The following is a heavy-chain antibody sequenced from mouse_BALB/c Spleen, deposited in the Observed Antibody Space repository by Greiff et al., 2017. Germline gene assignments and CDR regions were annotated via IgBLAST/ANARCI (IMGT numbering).Heavy chain of an antibody. J-gene: IGHJ2*01. D-gene: IGHD2-4*01. CDR3: AREDYDGNYFDY. CDR2: IRNKANGYTT. V-gene: IGHV7-3*02. CDR1: GFTFTDYY. Sequence: EVQLVESGGGLVQPGGSLRLSCATSGFTFTDYYTSWVRQPPGKALEWLGFIRNKANGYTTEYSASVKGRFTISRDNSQSILYLQMNTLRAEDSATYYCAREDYDGNYFDYWGQGTTLTVSS.